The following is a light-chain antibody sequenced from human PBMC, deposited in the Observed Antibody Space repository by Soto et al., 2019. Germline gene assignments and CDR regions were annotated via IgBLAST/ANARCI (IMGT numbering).Light chain of an antibody. Sequence: QSALTQPASVSGSPGQSITISCTGTSSDVGAYNYVSWYQQHPDKAPKLIIYDVSNRPSGVSNRFSGSKSGNTASLTISGLQAEDEADYYCTSYTRSSPLVFGGGTKLTVL. J-gene: IGLJ3*02. CDR1: SSDVGAYNY. CDR3: TSYTRSSPLV. V-gene: IGLV2-14*03. CDR2: DVS.